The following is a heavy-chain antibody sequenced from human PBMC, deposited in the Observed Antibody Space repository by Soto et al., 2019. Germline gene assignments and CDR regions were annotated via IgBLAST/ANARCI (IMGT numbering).Heavy chain of an antibody. D-gene: IGHD3-22*01. Sequence: GASVKVSCKASGGTFSSYAISWVRQAPGQGLEWMGGIIPIFGTANYAQKFQGRVTITADESTSTAYMELSSLRSEDTAVYYCATITVKYYYDSSGYGPYYYYGMDVWGQGTTVTVSS. CDR1: GGTFSSYA. CDR3: ATITVKYYYDSSGYGPYYYYGMDV. V-gene: IGHV1-69*13. J-gene: IGHJ6*02. CDR2: IIPIFGTA.